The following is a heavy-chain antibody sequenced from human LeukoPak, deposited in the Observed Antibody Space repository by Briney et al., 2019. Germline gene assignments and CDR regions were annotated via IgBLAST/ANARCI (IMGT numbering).Heavy chain of an antibody. CDR3: TRGSVRGVIITLGDWFDP. CDR2: IRSKAYGGTT. V-gene: IGHV3-49*03. Sequence: GGSLRLSCTASGFTFGDYAMSWFRQAPGKGLEWVGFIRSKAYGGTTEYAASVKGRFTISRDDSKSIAYLQMNSLKTEDTAVYYCTRGSVRGVIITLGDWFDPWGQGTLVTVSS. J-gene: IGHJ5*02. CDR1: GFTFGDYA. D-gene: IGHD3-10*01.